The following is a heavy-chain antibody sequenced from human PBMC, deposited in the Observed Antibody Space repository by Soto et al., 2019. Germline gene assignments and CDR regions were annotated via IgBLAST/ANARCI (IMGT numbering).Heavy chain of an antibody. CDR1: GASIRNYY. Sequence: SETLSLTCTVSGASIRNYYLSWIRQPPGKGLEWIGYIYYSGSTNYSPSLKSRVTISVDTSKNQFSLKLSSVTAADTAVYYCARLVAEGNVWGKGTTVTVSS. CDR2: IYYSGST. J-gene: IGHJ6*04. CDR3: ARLVAEGNV. D-gene: IGHD2-15*01. V-gene: IGHV4-59*08.